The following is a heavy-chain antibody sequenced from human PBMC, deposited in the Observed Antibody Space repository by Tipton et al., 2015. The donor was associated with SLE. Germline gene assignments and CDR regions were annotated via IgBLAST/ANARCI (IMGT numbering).Heavy chain of an antibody. J-gene: IGHJ6*02. CDR3: GTTSTDCGMDL. V-gene: IGHV3-74*03. D-gene: IGHD2-8*02. CDR1: GFTFSSYA. Sequence: GSLRLSCAASGFTFSSYAMSWVRQAPGKGLVWVSRIYSDGSSTKYADSVKGRFTISRDNAKNMLYLQRNSLRAEDTAVYYCGTTSTDCGMDLWRQGTTVTVSS. CDR2: IYSDGSST.